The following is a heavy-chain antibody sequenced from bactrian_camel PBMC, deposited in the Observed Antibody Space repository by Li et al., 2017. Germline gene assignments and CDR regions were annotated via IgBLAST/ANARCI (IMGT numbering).Heavy chain of an antibody. Sequence: DVQLVESGGGSVQAGGSLRLSCTHSGYTSSRHCMGWFRQAPGKAREGIAGIRRDGDEYDADSVKGRFTISQDNAKKTVYLQLNSLRTEDTAIYYCAADPTALDCYSGSPFIGQGTQVTVS. CDR2: IRRDGDE. V-gene: IGHV3S10*01. J-gene: IGHJ4*01. CDR1: GYTSSRHC. D-gene: IGHD3*01.